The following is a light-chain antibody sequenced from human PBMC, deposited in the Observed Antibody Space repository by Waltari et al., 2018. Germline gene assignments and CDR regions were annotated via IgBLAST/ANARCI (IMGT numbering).Light chain of an antibody. CDR3: QQYYSTPPT. CDR2: WAS. CDR1: QSVLYSTNNKNY. Sequence: DIVMTQSPDSLAVSLGERATINCKSRQSVLYSTNNKNYLAWYQQKPGQPPKLRIYWASTRESGVPDRFSGSGSGTDFTLTISSLQAEDVAVYYCQQYYSTPPTFGQGTKVEIK. V-gene: IGKV4-1*01. J-gene: IGKJ1*01.